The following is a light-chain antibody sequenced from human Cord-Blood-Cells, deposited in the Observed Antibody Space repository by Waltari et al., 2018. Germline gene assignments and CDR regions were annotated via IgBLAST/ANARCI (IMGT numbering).Light chain of an antibody. CDR3: QSYDSSNVV. Sequence: NFMLTQPHSVSESPGKTVTISCTGSSGSIASNSVQWYQQRPGSAPTTLIFEDNQKPSGVPDRFSSSIDSSSNSASLTISGLKTEDEADYYCQSYDSSNVVFGGGTKLTVL. CDR1: SGSIASNS. CDR2: EDN. J-gene: IGLJ2*01. V-gene: IGLV6-57*02.